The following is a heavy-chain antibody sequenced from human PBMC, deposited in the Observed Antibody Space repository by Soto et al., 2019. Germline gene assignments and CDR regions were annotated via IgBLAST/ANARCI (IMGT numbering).Heavy chain of an antibody. Sequence: LSLTCTVSGGSISSSSYYWGWIRQPPGKGLEWIGSIYYSGSTYYNPSLKSRVTISVDTSKNQFSLKLSSVTAADTAVYYCAREGVNSGYSSSWYAGWNWFDPWGQGTLVTVSS. CDR1: GGSISSSSYY. CDR3: AREGVNSGYSSSWYAGWNWFDP. V-gene: IGHV4-39*02. D-gene: IGHD6-13*01. J-gene: IGHJ5*02. CDR2: IYYSGST.